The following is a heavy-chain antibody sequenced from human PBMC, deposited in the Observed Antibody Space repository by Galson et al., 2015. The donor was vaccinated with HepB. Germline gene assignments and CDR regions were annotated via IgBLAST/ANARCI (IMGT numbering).Heavy chain of an antibody. Sequence: SLRLSCAASGFTFSSYAMHWVRQAPGKGLEYVSAISSNGGSTYYADSVKGRFTISRDNSKNTLYLQMSSLRAEDTAVYYCVKDHITMVRGVITDHRGMDVWGQGTTVTVSS. V-gene: IGHV3-64D*06. D-gene: IGHD3-10*01. CDR2: ISSNGGST. CDR3: VKDHITMVRGVITDHRGMDV. J-gene: IGHJ6*02. CDR1: GFTFSSYA.